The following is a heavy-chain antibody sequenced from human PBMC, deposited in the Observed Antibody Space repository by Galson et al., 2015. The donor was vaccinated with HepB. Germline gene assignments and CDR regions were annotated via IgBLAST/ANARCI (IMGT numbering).Heavy chain of an antibody. CDR3: ARVADVDYGDHSHFDY. J-gene: IGHJ4*02. CDR1: GFTLSSYG. CDR2: ISSGSSYI. V-gene: IGHV3-21*01. Sequence: SLRLSCAASGFTLSSYGMNWVRQAPGKGLEWVSFISSGSSYIYYADSVKGRFTISRDNARNSLYLQLHSLRAEDTAVYYCARVADVDYGDHSHFDYWGQGTLVTVSS. D-gene: IGHD4-17*01.